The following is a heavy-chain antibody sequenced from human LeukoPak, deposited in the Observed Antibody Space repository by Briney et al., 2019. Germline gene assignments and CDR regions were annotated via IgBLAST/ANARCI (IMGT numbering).Heavy chain of an antibody. CDR2: IKQDGSEK. J-gene: IGHJ4*02. CDR3: ARDSNYDFWSGYQYPSDY. Sequence: GGSLRLSCAASGFTFSSYWMSWVRQAPGKGLEWVANIKQDGSEKYYVDSVKGRFTISRDNAKNSLYLQMNSLRAEDTAVHYCARDSNYDFWSGYQYPSDYWDQGTLVTVSS. CDR1: GFTFSSYW. D-gene: IGHD3-3*01. V-gene: IGHV3-7*01.